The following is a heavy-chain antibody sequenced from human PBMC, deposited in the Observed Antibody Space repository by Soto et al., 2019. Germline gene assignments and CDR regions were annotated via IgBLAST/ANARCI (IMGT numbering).Heavy chain of an antibody. V-gene: IGHV4-59*01. Sequence: SETLSLTCTVSGGSISSYYWSWLRQPPGKGLEWIGYIYYSGSTNYNPSLKSRVTISVDTSKNQFSLKLSSVTAADTAVYYCARGNHRYSGSFHLDYWGQGTLVTVSS. CDR3: ARGNHRYSGSFHLDY. D-gene: IGHD1-26*01. CDR1: GGSISSYY. J-gene: IGHJ4*02. CDR2: IYYSGST.